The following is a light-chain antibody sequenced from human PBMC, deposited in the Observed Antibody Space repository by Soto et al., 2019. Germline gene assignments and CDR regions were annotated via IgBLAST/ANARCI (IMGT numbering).Light chain of an antibody. CDR2: GAS. CDR3: QQYNNWWT. Sequence: EIVMPQSPATLSVSPGERATLSCRASQSVSNNLAWYQKKPGQAPRLLIYGASTRATGIPDRFSGSGSGTEFTLTISSLQSEDFVFYYCQQYNNWWTFGHGTRVDIK. J-gene: IGKJ1*01. V-gene: IGKV3-15*01. CDR1: QSVSNN.